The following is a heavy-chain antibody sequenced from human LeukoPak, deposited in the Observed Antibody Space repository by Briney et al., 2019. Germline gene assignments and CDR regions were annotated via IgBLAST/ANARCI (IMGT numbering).Heavy chain of an antibody. CDR3: ATARLDWLNNGYFDP. CDR2: FDPEDGET. D-gene: IGHD3-9*01. J-gene: IGHJ5*02. V-gene: IGHV1-24*01. CDR1: GYTLTELS. Sequence: ASVKVSCKVSGYTLTELSMHWVRQAPGKAREGMGGFDPEDGETIYAQKFQGRVTMTEDTSTDTAYMELSSLRSEDTAVYYCATARLDWLNNGYFDPWGQGTLVTVSS.